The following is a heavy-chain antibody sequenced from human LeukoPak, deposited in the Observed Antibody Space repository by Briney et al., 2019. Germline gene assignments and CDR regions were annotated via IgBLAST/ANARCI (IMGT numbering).Heavy chain of an antibody. CDR2: ISGSGGST. J-gene: IGHJ4*02. V-gene: IGHV3-23*01. D-gene: IGHD3-22*01. CDR1: GFTCSSYA. Sequence: PGGSLRLSCAASGFTCSSYAMSWVRQAPGKGLEWVSAISGSGGSTYYADSVKGRFTISRDNSKNTLYLQMNSLRAEGTAVYYCAKDFGDSSGYYYFDYWGQGTLVTVSS. CDR3: AKDFGDSSGYYYFDY.